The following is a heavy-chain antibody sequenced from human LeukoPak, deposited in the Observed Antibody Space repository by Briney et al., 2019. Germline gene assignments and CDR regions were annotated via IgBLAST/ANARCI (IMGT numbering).Heavy chain of an antibody. CDR2: IIPIYGTA. Sequence: ASVKVSCEASGGTFSNYPIIWVRQAPGRALEWLGGIIPIYGTANYAQMFQGRITLTAHASTATAYMELSSLTSDDTAMYFCATHTGGYNYWWFDIWGQGTLVTVSS. CDR1: GGTFSNYP. J-gene: IGHJ5*02. V-gene: IGHV1-69*13. CDR3: ATHTGGYNYWWFDI. D-gene: IGHD5-24*01.